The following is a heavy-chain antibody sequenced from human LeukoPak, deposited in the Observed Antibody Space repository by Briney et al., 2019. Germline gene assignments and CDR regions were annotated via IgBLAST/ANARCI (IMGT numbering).Heavy chain of an antibody. V-gene: IGHV4-39*01. J-gene: IGHJ6*03. Sequence: PSEALSLTCTVSGGSISSSSYYWGWIRQPPGKGLEWIGSIYYSGSTYYNPSLKSRVTISVDTSKNQFSLKLSSVTAADTAVYYCASIYVDTAMVLYYYYYMDVWGKGTTVTISS. CDR2: IYYSGST. D-gene: IGHD5-18*01. CDR3: ASIYVDTAMVLYYYYYMDV. CDR1: GGSISSSSYY.